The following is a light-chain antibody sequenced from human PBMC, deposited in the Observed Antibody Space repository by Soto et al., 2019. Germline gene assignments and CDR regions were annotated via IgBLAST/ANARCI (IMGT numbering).Light chain of an antibody. CDR2: KNY. CDR1: SSNIGSDY. Sequence: QSVLTQPPSASGAPGQRVTISCSGSSSNIGSDYVSWCQQLPGTAPKLLIYKNYERPSGVPDRFSGSKSGTSASLAISGLQAEYEADYWCTACDARRSTCVFGGGTKLTVL. V-gene: IGLV1-47*01. CDR3: TACDARRSTCV. J-gene: IGLJ3*02.